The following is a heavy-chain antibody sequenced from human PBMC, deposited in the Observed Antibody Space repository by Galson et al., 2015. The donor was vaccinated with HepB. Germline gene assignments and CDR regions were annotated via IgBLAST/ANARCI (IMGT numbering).Heavy chain of an antibody. Sequence: SLRLSCAASGFTFSSYSMNWVRQAPGKGLERVSYISSSSYTIYYADSVKGRFTISRDNAKNSLYLQMNSLRAEDTAVYYCARVAERAFDIWGQGTMVTVSS. CDR1: GFTFSSYS. CDR3: ARVAERAFDI. D-gene: IGHD1-1*01. CDR2: ISSSSYTI. J-gene: IGHJ3*02. V-gene: IGHV3-48*01.